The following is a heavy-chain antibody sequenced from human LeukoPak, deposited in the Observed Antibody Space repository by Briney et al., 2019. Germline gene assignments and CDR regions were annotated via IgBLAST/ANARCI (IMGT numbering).Heavy chain of an antibody. D-gene: IGHD5-18*01. V-gene: IGHV3-23*01. CDR1: GFTFSSYA. Sequence: GGSLRLSCAASGFTFSSYAMNWVRQAPGKGLEWVSAISGSGDTTYYADSVKGRFTISRDNSRTTLYLQMNSLRAEDTAVYYCAKDAVGYSYGWVWGQGTLVTVSS. J-gene: IGHJ4*02. CDR3: AKDAVGYSYGWV. CDR2: ISGSGDTT.